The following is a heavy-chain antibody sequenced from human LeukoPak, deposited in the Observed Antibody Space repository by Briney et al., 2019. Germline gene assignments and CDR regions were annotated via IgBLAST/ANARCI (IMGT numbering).Heavy chain of an antibody. CDR2: MYYSGST. Sequence: PSETLSLTCTVSGGSISSSRYYWGWIRQPPGKGLEWIGSMYYSGSTYYNPSLKSRVTISVDRSKNQFSLKLSSVTAADTAVYYCARAPGIEYYDFWSGYYYFDYWGQGTLVTVSS. CDR1: GGSISSSRYY. V-gene: IGHV4-39*07. J-gene: IGHJ4*02. CDR3: ARAPGIEYYDFWSGYYYFDY. D-gene: IGHD3-3*01.